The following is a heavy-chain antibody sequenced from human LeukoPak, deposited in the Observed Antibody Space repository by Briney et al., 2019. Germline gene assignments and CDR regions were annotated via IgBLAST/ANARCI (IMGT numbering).Heavy chain of an antibody. V-gene: IGHV3-48*01. CDR1: GYTLTSYY. CDR2: ISSISSTI. CDR3: ARDNGWNLDY. J-gene: IGHJ4*02. Sequence: GASVKVSCRASGYTLTSYYMHWVRQAPGKGLEWLSYISSISSTIYYADSVKGRFTISRDNAKNSLYLQMNSLRAEDTAVYYCARDNGWNLDYWGQGTLVTVSS. D-gene: IGHD1-1*01.